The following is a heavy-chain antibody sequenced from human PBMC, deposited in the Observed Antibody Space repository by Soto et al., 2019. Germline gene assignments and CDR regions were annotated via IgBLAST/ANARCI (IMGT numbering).Heavy chain of an antibody. CDR3: ASVRGGYYYAMDV. Sequence: SESLSLTCAVSGGSISSSNWWSWVRQPPGKGLEWIGEIYHSGSTNYNPSLKSRVTISVDKSKNQFSLKLSSVTAADTAVYYCASVRGGYYYAMDVWGQGTTVTVSS. CDR2: IYHSGST. J-gene: IGHJ6*02. D-gene: IGHD3-10*02. V-gene: IGHV4-4*02. CDR1: GGSISSSNW.